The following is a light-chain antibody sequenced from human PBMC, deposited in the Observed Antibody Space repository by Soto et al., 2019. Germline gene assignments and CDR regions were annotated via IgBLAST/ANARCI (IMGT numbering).Light chain of an antibody. CDR1: SSDVGGYDY. CDR3: GSYSTSTDYI. Sequence: QSVLTQPASVSGSPGQSITISCTGTSSDVGGYDYVSWYQLHPGKAPKLMVFEVSNRPSGVSYRFSGSKSGNTASLTISGLQAEDEADYFCGSYSTSTDYIFGNGTKVTV. V-gene: IGLV2-14*01. J-gene: IGLJ1*01. CDR2: EVS.